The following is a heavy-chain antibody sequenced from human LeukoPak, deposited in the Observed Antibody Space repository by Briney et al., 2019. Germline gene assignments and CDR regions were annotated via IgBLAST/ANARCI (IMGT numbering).Heavy chain of an antibody. J-gene: IGHJ3*02. CDR2: ISWNSGSI. Sequence: GGSLRLSCAASGFTFDDYAMHWVRQAPGKGLEWVSGISWNSGSIGYADSVKGRFTISRDNAKNSLYLQMNSLRAEDTALYYRAKASISPITMIVVVTALGGAFDIWGQGTMVTVSS. CDR1: GFTFDDYA. D-gene: IGHD3-22*01. CDR3: AKASISPITMIVVVTALGGAFDI. V-gene: IGHV3-9*01.